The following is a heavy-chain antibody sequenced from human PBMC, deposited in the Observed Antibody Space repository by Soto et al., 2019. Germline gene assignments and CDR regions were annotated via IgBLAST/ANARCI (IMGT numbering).Heavy chain of an antibody. CDR2: IYHSGST. J-gene: IGHJ4*02. CDR3: AKSLRGIIIDFDC. D-gene: IGHD3-10*01. CDR1: GGSISSGGYS. Sequence: SETLSLTCAVSGGSISSGGYSWSWIRQPPGKGLEWIGYIYHSGSTYYNPSLKSRVTISVDRSKNQFSLKLSSVTAADTAVYYCAKSLRGIIIDFDCWGQGTLVTVSS. V-gene: IGHV4-30-2*01.